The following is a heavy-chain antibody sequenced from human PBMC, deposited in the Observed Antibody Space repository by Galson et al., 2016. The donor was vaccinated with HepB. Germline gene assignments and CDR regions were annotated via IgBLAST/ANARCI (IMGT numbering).Heavy chain of an antibody. CDR3: ATTVAGFFDY. Sequence: SLRLSCAASGFTFSIYWMSWVRQAPGKGLEWVANIKHNGSEKYYVDSVGGRFTISRDNAKNSVYLQMNGLRVEDTAVYHCATTVAGFFDYWGQGNLVTVSS. D-gene: IGHD6-19*01. CDR2: IKHNGSEK. V-gene: IGHV3-7*01. J-gene: IGHJ4*02. CDR1: GFTFSIYW.